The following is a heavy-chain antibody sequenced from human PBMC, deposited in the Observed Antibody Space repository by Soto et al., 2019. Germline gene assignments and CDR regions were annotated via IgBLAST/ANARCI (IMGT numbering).Heavy chain of an antibody. V-gene: IGHV4-38-2*02. CDR1: SYSISSGFF. CDR2: IYHTGDT. CDR3: ARDTNSLDL. D-gene: IGHD2-8*01. Sequence: SETLSLTCVVSSYSISSGFFWAWIRQPPGKGLEWVGSIYHTGDTHYSPSLRSQVSMSVDTSKNHFSLRLTYLTAADTAVYFCARDTNSLDLWGQGILVTVSS. J-gene: IGHJ5*02.